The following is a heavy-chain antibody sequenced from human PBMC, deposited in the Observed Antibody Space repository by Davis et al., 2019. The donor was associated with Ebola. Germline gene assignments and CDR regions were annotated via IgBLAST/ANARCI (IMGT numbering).Heavy chain of an antibody. CDR2: IKEDGSEE. CDR3: ARDRNRNYGWFDP. Sequence: PGGSLRLSCAASSLTSSSYRMSWVRQAPGKGLEWVANIKEDGSEENYVDSVKGRFTISRDNAKNLLYLQLNNLRVEDTAVYYCARDRNRNYGWFDPWGQGTLVTVSS. J-gene: IGHJ5*02. CDR1: SLTSSSYR. D-gene: IGHD1-7*01. V-gene: IGHV3-7*01.